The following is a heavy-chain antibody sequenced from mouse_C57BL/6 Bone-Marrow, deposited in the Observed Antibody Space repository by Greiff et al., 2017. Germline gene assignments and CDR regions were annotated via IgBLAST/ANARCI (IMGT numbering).Heavy chain of an antibody. CDR1: GYTFTSYW. CDR3: ARRDDYDRDAMDY. J-gene: IGHJ4*01. CDR2: IDPSDSET. D-gene: IGHD2-4*01. Sequence: VQLQQPGAELVRPGSSVKLSCKASGYTFTSYWMHWVKQRPIQGLEWIGNIDPSDSETHYNQKFKDKATLTVDKSSSTAYMQRSSLTSEDSAVYYCARRDDYDRDAMDYWGQGTSVTVSS. V-gene: IGHV1-52*01.